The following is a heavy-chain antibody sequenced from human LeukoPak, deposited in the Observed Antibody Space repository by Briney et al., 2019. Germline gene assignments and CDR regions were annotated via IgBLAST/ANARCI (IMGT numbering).Heavy chain of an antibody. D-gene: IGHD2-2*02. Sequence: GASVKVSCKASGYTFTSYGISWVRQAPGQGLEWMGWISAYNGDTKYAQLFQDRVTMTTDTSTSTAYMELNNLRSDDTAVYYCARGGQLLYDDYWGQGTLVTVSS. V-gene: IGHV1-18*01. CDR1: GYTFTSYG. CDR2: ISAYNGDT. J-gene: IGHJ4*02. CDR3: ARGGQLLYDDY.